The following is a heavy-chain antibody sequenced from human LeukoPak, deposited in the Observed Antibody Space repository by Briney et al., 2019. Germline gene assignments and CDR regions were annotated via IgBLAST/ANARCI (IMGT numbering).Heavy chain of an antibody. CDR1: GGSISSSSYY. D-gene: IGHD3-3*01. CDR2: IYYSGST. CDR3: ARGDFDAFDI. V-gene: IGHV4-39*01. J-gene: IGHJ3*02. Sequence: SKTLSLTCTVSGGSISSSSYYWGWIRQPPGKGLEWIGSIYYSGSTYYNPSLKSRVTISVDTSKNQFSLKLSSVTAADTAVYYCARGDFDAFDIWGQGTMVTVSS.